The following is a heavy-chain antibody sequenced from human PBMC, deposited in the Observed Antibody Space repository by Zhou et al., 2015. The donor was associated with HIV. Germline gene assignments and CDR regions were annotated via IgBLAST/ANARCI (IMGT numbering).Heavy chain of an antibody. CDR3: ATFQITGTTSQLNDAFDI. Sequence: QVQLVQSGAEVKKPGSSVKVSCKASGGTFSNYAISWVRQAPGQGLEWMGGIIPIFGTANYAQKFQGRVTITADESTSTAYMELSSLRSEDTAVYYCATFQITGTTSQLNDAFDIWGQGTMVTVSS. CDR2: IIPIFGTA. CDR1: GGTFSNYA. V-gene: IGHV1-69*01. D-gene: IGHD1-20*01. J-gene: IGHJ3*02.